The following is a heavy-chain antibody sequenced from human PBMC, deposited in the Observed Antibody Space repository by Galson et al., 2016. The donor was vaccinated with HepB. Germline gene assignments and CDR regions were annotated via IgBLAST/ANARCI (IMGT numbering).Heavy chain of an antibody. Sequence: ETLSLTCSVSGASNIMNKYFWGWIRPPPGKGLEWIGSMFSTGRSYFNLSLKSRVIISIDTSTNRLSLQLRSVTAADTAFSYCSRPISATPLSDFDYWGQGILVTVSS. V-gene: IGHV4-39*02. D-gene: IGHD3-9*01. CDR1: GASNIMNKYF. CDR3: SRPISATPLSDFDY. J-gene: IGHJ4*02. CDR2: MFSTGRS.